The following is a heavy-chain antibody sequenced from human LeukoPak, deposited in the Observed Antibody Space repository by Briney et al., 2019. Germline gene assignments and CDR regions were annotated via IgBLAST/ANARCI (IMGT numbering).Heavy chain of an antibody. CDR2: IYYSGST. J-gene: IGHJ6*03. V-gene: IGHV4-59*01. CDR3: ARAPPLGYYYMDV. Sequence: SETLSLTCTVSGGSISSYYWSWIRQPPGKGLEWIGYIYYSGSTNYNPSLKSRVTISVDTSKNQFSLKLSSVTAANTAVYYCARAPPLGYYYMDVWGKGTTVTVSS. CDR1: GGSISSYY.